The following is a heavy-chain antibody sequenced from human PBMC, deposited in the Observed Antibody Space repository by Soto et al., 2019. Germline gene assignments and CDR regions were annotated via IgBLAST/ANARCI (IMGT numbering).Heavy chain of an antibody. CDR1: GYTFTSYG. D-gene: IGHD6-13*01. Sequence: QVQLVQSGAEVKKPGASVKVSCKASGYTFTSYGISWVRQAPGQGLEWMGWISAYNGNTNYAQKLQGRVTMTTDTPKSPPYMALGSMRSEDPTVYYCARKGPYPCILLVPADHPPSSSLLDSWGQGTLVTVSS. CDR2: ISAYNGNT. V-gene: IGHV1-18*01. CDR3: ARKGPYPCILLVPADHPPSSSLLDS. J-gene: IGHJ4*02.